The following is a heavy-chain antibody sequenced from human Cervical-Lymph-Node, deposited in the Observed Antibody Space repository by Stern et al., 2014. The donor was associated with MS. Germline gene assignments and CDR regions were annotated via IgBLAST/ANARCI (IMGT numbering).Heavy chain of an antibody. J-gene: IGHJ4*02. V-gene: IGHV4-59*01. D-gene: IGHD3-22*01. Sequence: QVKLQDSGPGLVKPSETLSLTCSVSGDSISSYYWSWIRQPPGKGLEWIGDIHYSGSTYYNPSLKSRATISIDTSKNQFSLKLSSVTAADAAVYYCARTGALITHFDYWGQGTLVTVSS. CDR3: ARTGALITHFDY. CDR2: IHYSGST. CDR1: GDSISSYY.